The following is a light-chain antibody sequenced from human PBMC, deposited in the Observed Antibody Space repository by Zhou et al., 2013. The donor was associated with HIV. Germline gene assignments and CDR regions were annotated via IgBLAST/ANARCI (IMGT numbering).Light chain of an antibody. V-gene: IGKV3-15*01. Sequence: EVVMTQSPATLSVSPGEGATLSCRASQSVSSRVAWYQQKPGQAPRLLMYGPSTRAPGIPARFSGGGSGTEFTLTISTMQSEDVAIYYCQQYFNWPLTFGGGTKV. J-gene: IGKJ4*01. CDR1: QSVSSR. CDR3: QQYFNWPLT. CDR2: GPS.